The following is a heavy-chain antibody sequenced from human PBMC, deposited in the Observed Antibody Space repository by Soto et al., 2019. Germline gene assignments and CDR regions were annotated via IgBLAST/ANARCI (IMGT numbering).Heavy chain of an antibody. Sequence: QVQLLQSGAEVKKPGSAVTVSCKASGGTFSSDAISWVRQAPGQGLAWMGGIIPIFGTANYAQKLQGRVTMTADESTSTAYMALSSLRSEDTAVYYCATDCSGGSCDSGIDYWGQGTLVTVSS. CDR1: GGTFSSDA. CDR3: ATDCSGGSCDSGIDY. V-gene: IGHV1-69*01. D-gene: IGHD2-15*01. J-gene: IGHJ4*02. CDR2: IIPIFGTA.